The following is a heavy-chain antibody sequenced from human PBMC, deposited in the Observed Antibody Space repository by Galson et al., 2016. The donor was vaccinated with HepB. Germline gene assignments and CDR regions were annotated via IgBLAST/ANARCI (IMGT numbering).Heavy chain of an antibody. V-gene: IGHV3-7*03. Sequence: SLRLSCAASGFTFSEDWMTWVRQAPGKGLEWVANIKPDGRETYYVDSVKGRFTISRDNAKNSLYLQMSSLRAEDTAVYYCAKKTYYYDTIPNDCFGPWGQGTLVAVAS. J-gene: IGHJ5*02. CDR2: IKPDGRET. CDR3: AKKTYYYDTIPNDCFGP. D-gene: IGHD3-22*01. CDR1: GFTFSEDW.